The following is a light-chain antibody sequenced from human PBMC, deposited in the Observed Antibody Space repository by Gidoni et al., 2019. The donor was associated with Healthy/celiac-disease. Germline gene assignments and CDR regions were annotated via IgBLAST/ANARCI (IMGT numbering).Light chain of an antibody. CDR1: QDISNY. CDR3: QQYDNLPLT. V-gene: IGKV1-33*01. Sequence: NQKTQSPSSLSASVGDRVTITCQASQDISNYLNWYQQKPGKAPKLLIYDASNLETGVPSRFSGSGSGTDFTFTISSLQPEDIATYYCQQYDNLPLTFGGGTKVEIK. CDR2: DAS. J-gene: IGKJ4*01.